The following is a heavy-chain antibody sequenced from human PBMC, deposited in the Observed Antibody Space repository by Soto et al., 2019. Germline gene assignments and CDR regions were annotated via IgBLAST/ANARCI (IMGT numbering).Heavy chain of an antibody. V-gene: IGHV3-21*01. CDR3: ARELRFLEWLLYDYYYYGMDV. CDR2: ISSSSSYI. D-gene: IGHD3-3*01. Sequence: XECLRLSCAASGFTFSSYSMNWVRQAPGKGLEWVSSISSSSSYIYYADSVKGRFTISRDNAKNSLYLQMNSLRAEDTAVYYCARELRFLEWLLYDYYYYGMDVWGQGTTVTVSS. J-gene: IGHJ6*02. CDR1: GFTFSSYS.